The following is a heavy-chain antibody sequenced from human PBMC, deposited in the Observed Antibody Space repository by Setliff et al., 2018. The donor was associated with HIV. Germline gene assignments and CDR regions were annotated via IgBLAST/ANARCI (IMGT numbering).Heavy chain of an antibody. V-gene: IGHV1-69*05. J-gene: IGHJ5*02. CDR3: ARPVGGTGFDP. Sequence: SVKVSCKASGGTFSGYVISWVRQAPGQGREWMGGIIPSFGTANYAQRFQGRVTITRDTSASTAYLELSSLRSEDTAVYYCARPVGGTGFDPWGQGTLVTVSS. CDR2: IIPSFGTA. CDR1: GGTFSGYV. D-gene: IGHD1-26*01.